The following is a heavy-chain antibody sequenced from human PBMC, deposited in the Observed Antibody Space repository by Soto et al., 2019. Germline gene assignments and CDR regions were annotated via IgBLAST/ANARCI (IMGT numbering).Heavy chain of an antibody. Sequence: QVQLVQSGAEVKKPGASVKVSCKASGYTFTTYGITWVRQAPGQGLEWMGWISAYSGNTNYAQKLQGRLTVTTDTSTNTAYMDLRSLRSDDTAVYYRARVVKAGDYGDYGRYYFDYWGHGTLVTVSS. CDR1: GYTFTTYG. V-gene: IGHV1-18*04. CDR2: ISAYSGNT. J-gene: IGHJ4*01. CDR3: ARVVKAGDYGDYGRYYFDY. D-gene: IGHD4-17*01.